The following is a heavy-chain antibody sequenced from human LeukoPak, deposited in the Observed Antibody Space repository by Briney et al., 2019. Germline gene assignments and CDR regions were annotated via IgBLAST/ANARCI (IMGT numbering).Heavy chain of an antibody. Sequence: GESLKISCKGSGYSFTSYWIGWVRQMPGKGLEWMGIIYPGDSDTRYSPSFQSQVTISADKSISTAYLQWGSLKASDTAMYYCARFGSNPLAYYGMDVWGQGTTVTVSS. CDR1: GYSFTSYW. D-gene: IGHD3-16*01. CDR3: ARFGSNPLAYYGMDV. J-gene: IGHJ6*02. CDR2: IYPGDSDT. V-gene: IGHV5-51*01.